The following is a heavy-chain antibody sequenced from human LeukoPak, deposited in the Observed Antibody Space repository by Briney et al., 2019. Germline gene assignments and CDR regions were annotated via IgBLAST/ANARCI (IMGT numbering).Heavy chain of an antibody. J-gene: IGHJ4*02. CDR3: ARGSSPLYCSSTSCYEYYFDY. Sequence: SETLSLTCTVSGGSISPYYWSWIRQPPGKGLEWIGYIYYSGSTNYNPSLKSRVTISVDTSKNQFSLKLNSVTAADTAVYYCARGSSPLYCSSTSCYEYYFDYWGQGTLVTVSS. V-gene: IGHV4-59*01. CDR1: GGSISPYY. CDR2: IYYSGST. D-gene: IGHD2-2*01.